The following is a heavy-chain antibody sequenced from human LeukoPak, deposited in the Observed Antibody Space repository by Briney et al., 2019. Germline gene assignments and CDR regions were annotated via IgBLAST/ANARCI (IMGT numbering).Heavy chain of an antibody. CDR3: AKDLSSSWHPYYFDY. CDR1: GFSFSSYG. V-gene: IGHV3-30*18. J-gene: IGHJ4*02. Sequence: GSLRLSCAASGFSFSSYGMHWVRQAPGKGLEWVAVISYDGSNKYYADSVKGRFTISRDNSKNMLYLQMNSLRAEDTAVYYCAKDLSSSWHPYYFDYWGQGTLVTVSS. D-gene: IGHD6-13*01. CDR2: ISYDGSNK.